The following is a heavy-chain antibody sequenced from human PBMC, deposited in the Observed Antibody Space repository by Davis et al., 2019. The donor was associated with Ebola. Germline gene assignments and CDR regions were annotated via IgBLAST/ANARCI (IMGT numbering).Heavy chain of an antibody. J-gene: IGHJ4*02. CDR3: ARGGDFDY. V-gene: IGHV1-8*01. D-gene: IGHD1-26*01. Sequence: ASVKVSCKASGYSFTTYDINWVRQASGQGLEWMGYMNPYTGKTGYAQNFRGRATLTWHASISTAYMELSTLRSEDTAVYYCARGGDFDYWGQGTLVTVSS. CDR2: MNPYTGKT. CDR1: GYSFTTYD.